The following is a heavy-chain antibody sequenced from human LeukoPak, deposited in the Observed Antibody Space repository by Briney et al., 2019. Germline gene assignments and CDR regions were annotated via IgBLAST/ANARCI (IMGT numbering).Heavy chain of an antibody. Sequence: PSETLSLTCTVSGGSISNYYWSWIRQPPGKGLEWIGYVLTSGSTNYNPPLKSRLSVSVDTSKNQFSLRLSAVTAADTAMYYCARGRGGRTGSYLVDNWGQGTLVTVSS. J-gene: IGHJ4*02. CDR1: GGSISNYY. V-gene: IGHV4-4*09. D-gene: IGHD3-10*01. CDR2: VLTSGST. CDR3: ARGRGGRTGSYLVDN.